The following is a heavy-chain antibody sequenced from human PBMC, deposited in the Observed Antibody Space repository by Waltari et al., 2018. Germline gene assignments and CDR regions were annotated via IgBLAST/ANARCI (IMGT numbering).Heavy chain of an antibody. CDR2: IYYSGST. D-gene: IGHD1-20*01. CDR3: ARDSRYNWNDGGDY. CDR1: GGSISSYY. J-gene: IGHJ4*02. V-gene: IGHV4-59*01. Sequence: QVQLQESGPGLVKPSETLSLTCTVSGGSISSYYWSWIRQPPGKGLEWIGYIYYSGSTNYNPSLKSRVTISVDTSKNQFSLKLSSVTAADTAVYYCARDSRYNWNDGGDYWGQGTLVTVSS.